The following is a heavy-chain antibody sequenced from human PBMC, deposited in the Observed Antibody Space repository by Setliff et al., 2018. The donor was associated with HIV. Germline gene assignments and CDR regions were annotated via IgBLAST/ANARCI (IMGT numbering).Heavy chain of an antibody. CDR3: ARSIVPVASGYYYFEY. V-gene: IGHV4-39*01. CDR1: GGSINSTSYY. D-gene: IGHD3-3*01. Sequence: NPSETLSLTCTVSGGSINSTSYYWGWIRQPPGNGLEWIGSIYHTGSTYYKPSLKSRVTISVDTSKNQFSLRLSSVAAGDTAVYYCARSIVPVASGYYYFEYCGQGTLGTVPQ. CDR2: IYHTGST. J-gene: IGHJ4*02.